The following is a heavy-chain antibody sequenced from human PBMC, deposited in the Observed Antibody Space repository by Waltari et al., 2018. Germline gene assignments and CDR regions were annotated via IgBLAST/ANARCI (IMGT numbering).Heavy chain of an antibody. D-gene: IGHD2-2*01. V-gene: IGHV1-2*02. CDR1: GYTFTGYY. CDR2: INPNSGGT. Sequence: QVQLVQSGAEVKQPGASVKVSCKASGYTFTGYYMHWVLLAPVHGLEWRGWINPNSGGTIYAQNFQGRVTMTRDTSISTAYMELSRLRSDDTALYYCATGIVVVPAANRGYAFDIWGQGTMVTVSS. J-gene: IGHJ3*02. CDR3: ATGIVVVPAANRGYAFDI.